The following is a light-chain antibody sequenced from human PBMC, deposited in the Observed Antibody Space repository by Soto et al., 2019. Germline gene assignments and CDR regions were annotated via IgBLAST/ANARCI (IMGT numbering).Light chain of an antibody. CDR3: SSYTSSSTLVV. Sequence: QSALTQPASVSGSPGQSITIPCTGTSSDVGGYNYVSWCQQHPGKAPKLMIYDVSNRPSGVSNRFSGSKSGNTASLTISGLQAEDEADYYCSSYTSSSTLVVFGGGTKVTVL. V-gene: IGLV2-14*01. CDR2: DVS. J-gene: IGLJ2*01. CDR1: SSDVGGYNY.